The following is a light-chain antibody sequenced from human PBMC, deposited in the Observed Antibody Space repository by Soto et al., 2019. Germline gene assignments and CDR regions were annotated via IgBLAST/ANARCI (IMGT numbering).Light chain of an antibody. Sequence: EIVMTQSPATLSVSPGERATLSCGASQSVGSNLAWYQQKPGQAPSLLIYGASTRATGIPARFSGSGSGTEFTLTISSLQSEDFAVYYCQQYNNWPPVTFGPGTKVDIK. CDR2: GAS. J-gene: IGKJ3*01. V-gene: IGKV3-15*01. CDR3: QQYNNWPPVT. CDR1: QSVGSN.